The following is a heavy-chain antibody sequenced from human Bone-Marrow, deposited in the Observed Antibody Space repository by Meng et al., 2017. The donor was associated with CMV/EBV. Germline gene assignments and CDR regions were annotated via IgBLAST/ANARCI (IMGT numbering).Heavy chain of an antibody. Sequence: SETLSLTCTVSGYSISSGYYWGWIRQPPGKGLEWIGSIHHSGSTYYNPSLKSRVTISVDTSKNQFSLKLSSVTAADTAVYYCARVPRNYPGSFDYWGQGPLVTVSS. CDR3: ARVPRNYPGSFDY. D-gene: IGHD3-10*01. CDR1: GYSISSGYY. J-gene: IGHJ4*02. CDR2: IHHSGST. V-gene: IGHV4-38-2*02.